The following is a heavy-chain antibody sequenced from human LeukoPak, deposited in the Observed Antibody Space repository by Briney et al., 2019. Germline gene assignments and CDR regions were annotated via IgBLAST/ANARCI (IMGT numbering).Heavy chain of an antibody. D-gene: IGHD3-10*01. CDR1: GGSISSSSYY. Sequence: SETLPLTCTVSGGSISSSSYYWGWIRQPPGKGLEWIGSIYYSGSTYYNPSLKSRVTISVDTSKNQFSLKLSSVTAADTAVYYCARLAYYYGSGSYYSGPDYWGQGTLVTVSS. CDR2: IYYSGST. J-gene: IGHJ4*02. CDR3: ARLAYYYGSGSYYSGPDY. V-gene: IGHV4-39*01.